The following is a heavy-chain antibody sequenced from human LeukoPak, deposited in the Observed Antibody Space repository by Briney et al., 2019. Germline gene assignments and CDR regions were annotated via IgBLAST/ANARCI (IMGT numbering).Heavy chain of an antibody. J-gene: IGHJ4*02. CDR1: GGSFSGYY. CDR3: ARGGVSYFDY. Sequence: SETLSLTCAVYGGSFSGYYWSWIRQPPGKGLEWIGEINHSGSTNYNPSLKSRVTISVDTSKNRFSLKLSSVTAADTAVYYCARGGVSYFDYWGQGTLVTVSS. CDR2: INHSGST. V-gene: IGHV4-34*01. D-gene: IGHD5/OR15-5a*01.